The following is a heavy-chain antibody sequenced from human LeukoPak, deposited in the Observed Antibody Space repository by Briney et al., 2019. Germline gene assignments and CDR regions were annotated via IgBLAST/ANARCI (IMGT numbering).Heavy chain of an antibody. V-gene: IGHV4-34*01. CDR2: INHSGST. D-gene: IGHD3-3*01. CDR3: ARLGSNFWSGYSLDYYYMDV. Sequence: PSETLSLTCAVYGGSFSGYYWSWTRQPPGKGLEWIGEINHSGSTNYNPSLKSRVTISVDTSKNQFSLKLSSVTAADTAVYYCARLGSNFWSGYSLDYYYMDVWGKGTTVTVSS. J-gene: IGHJ6*03. CDR1: GGSFSGYY.